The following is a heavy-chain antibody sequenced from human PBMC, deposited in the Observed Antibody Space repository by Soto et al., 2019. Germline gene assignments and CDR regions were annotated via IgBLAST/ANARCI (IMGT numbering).Heavy chain of an antibody. J-gene: IGHJ6*02. CDR2: ITPIFGTA. CDR1: GGTFSSYA. V-gene: IGHV1-69*13. D-gene: IGHD3-10*01. CDR3: ARGSGYYGSGSYRYYYGMDV. Sequence: SVKVSCKASGGTFSSYAISWVRQAPGQGLEWMGGITPIFGTANYAQKFQGRVTITADESTSTAYMELSSLRSEDTAVYYCARGSGYYGSGSYRYYYGMDVWGQGTTVTV.